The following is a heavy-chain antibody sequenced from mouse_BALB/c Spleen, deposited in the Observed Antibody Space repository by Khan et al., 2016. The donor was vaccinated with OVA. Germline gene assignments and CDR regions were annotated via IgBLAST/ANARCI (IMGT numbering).Heavy chain of an antibody. Sequence: QVQLQQSGAELVKAGASVKMSCKASGYTFTSYWMHWVKQRLGQGLEWFAETNPTNGRTYYNEKFKSKATLTVDKSSSTAYMLLSGPTFEDSAVYYCARNEKIGASYFDYWGQGTTLTVSS. D-gene: IGHD1-1*01. J-gene: IGHJ2*01. CDR3: ARNEKIGASYFDY. CDR1: GYTFTSYW. V-gene: IGHV1S81*02. CDR2: TNPTNGRT.